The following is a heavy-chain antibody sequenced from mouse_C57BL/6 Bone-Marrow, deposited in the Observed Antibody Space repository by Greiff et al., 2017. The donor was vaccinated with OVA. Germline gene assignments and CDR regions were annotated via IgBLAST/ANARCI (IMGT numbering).Heavy chain of an antibody. V-gene: IGHV1-39*01. D-gene: IGHD2-1*01. Sequence: EVKLQEPGPELVKPGASVKISCKASGYSFTDYNMNWVKQSNGKSLEWIGVINPNYGTTSYNQKFKGKATLTVDQSSSTAYMQLNSLTSEDSAVYYCARAYGNPYAMDYWGQGTSVTVSS. CDR2: INPNYGTT. J-gene: IGHJ4*01. CDR3: ARAYGNPYAMDY. CDR1: GYSFTDYN.